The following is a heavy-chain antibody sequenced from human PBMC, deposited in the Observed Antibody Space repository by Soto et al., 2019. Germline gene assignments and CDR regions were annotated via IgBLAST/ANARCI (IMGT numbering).Heavy chain of an antibody. V-gene: IGHV4-59*01. CDR2: IYYSGST. D-gene: IGHD4-17*01. Sequence: QVQLQESGPGLVKPSETLSLTCTVSGGSISSYYWSWIRQPPGKGLEWIGYIYYSGSTNYNPSLKSRVSISVDTYKDQFSLKLSSVTAADTAVYYCASTTTVTTPGAFDIWGQGTMVTVSS. CDR1: GGSISSYY. J-gene: IGHJ3*02. CDR3: ASTTTVTTPGAFDI.